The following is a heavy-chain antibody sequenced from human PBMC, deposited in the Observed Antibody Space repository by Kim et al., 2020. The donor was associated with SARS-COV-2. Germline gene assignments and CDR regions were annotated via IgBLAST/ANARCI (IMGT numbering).Heavy chain of an antibody. Sequence: GGSLRLSCAASGFTFDDYAMHWVRQAPGKGLEWVSGISWNSGSIGYADSVKGRFTISRDNAKNSLYLQMNSLRAEDTALYYCAKDLDALLWFGDGAFDIWAKGQWSPSLQ. CDR1: GFTFDDYA. CDR3: AKDLDALLWFGDGAFDI. D-gene: IGHD3-10*01. V-gene: IGHV3-9*01. J-gene: IGHJ3*02. CDR2: ISWNSGSI.